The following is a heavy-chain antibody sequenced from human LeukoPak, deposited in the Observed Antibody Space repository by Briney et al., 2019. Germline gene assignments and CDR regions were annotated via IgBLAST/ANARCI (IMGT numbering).Heavy chain of an antibody. J-gene: IGHJ4*02. CDR2: INPSSGSS. V-gene: IGHV1-46*01. Sequence: ASVKVSCKASGYIFTTYYMHWVRQAPGQGLEWMGIINPSSGSSSYGHKFQGRVTLTRDTSTSTVYMELSSLRSEDTAVYCCAIEVEISTITPLNWGQGTLVTVPS. CDR3: AIEVEISTITPLN. D-gene: IGHD5-24*01. CDR1: GYIFTTYY.